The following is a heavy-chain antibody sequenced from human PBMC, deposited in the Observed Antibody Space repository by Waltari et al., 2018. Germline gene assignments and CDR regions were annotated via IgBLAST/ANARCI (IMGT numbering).Heavy chain of an antibody. D-gene: IGHD6-19*01. CDR3: ARRSAGGSGWFDY. V-gene: IGHV4-39*01. J-gene: IGHJ4*02. CDR2: IYYSGST. CDR1: GGSISSSSYY. Sequence: QLQLQESGPGLVKPSETLSITCTVSGGSISSSSYYWGWIRQPPGKGLEWIGSIYYSGSTYYNPSLKSRVTISVGTSKNQFSLKLSSVTAADTAVYYCARRSAGGSGWFDYWGQGTLVTVSS.